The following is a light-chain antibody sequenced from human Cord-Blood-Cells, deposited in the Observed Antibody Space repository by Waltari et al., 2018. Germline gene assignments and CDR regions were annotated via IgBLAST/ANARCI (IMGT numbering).Light chain of an antibody. CDR1: QSVLYSSNNKNY. CDR2: WAS. J-gene: IGKJ4*01. CDR3: QQRSNWLT. V-gene: IGKV4-1*01. Sequence: DIVMTQSPDSLAVSLGERATINCKSSQSVLYSSNNKNYLAWYQQKPGQPPKLLIYWASTRESGVPARFSGSGSGTDFTLTISSLEPEDFAVYYCQQRSNWLTFGGGTKVEIK.